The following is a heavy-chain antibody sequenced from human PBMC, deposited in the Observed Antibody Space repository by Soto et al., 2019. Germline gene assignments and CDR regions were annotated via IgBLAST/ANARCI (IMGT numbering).Heavy chain of an antibody. V-gene: IGHV4-39*01. Sequence: PSETLSLTCTVSGGSIRESGFYWGWIRQPPGKGLEWIGSIYFNGRTYHNPSLKSRVTLSVDASKNQFSLRLSSVTAADTAVYYCARGMWNSSSWGTPSIFDYWGQGTLVTVSS. CDR1: GGSIRESGFY. J-gene: IGHJ4*02. CDR3: ARGMWNSSSWGTPSIFDY. D-gene: IGHD6-13*01. CDR2: IYFNGRT.